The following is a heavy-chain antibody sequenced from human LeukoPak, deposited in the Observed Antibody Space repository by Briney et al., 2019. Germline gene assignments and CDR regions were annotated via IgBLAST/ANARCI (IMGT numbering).Heavy chain of an antibody. D-gene: IGHD6-6*01. V-gene: IGHV3-7*01. CDR1: GFKFRDFW. Sequence: GGSLRLSCAASGFKFRDFWMNWVRQAPGEGLEWLANIREDGSEKYYAESVKGRFTISRDNTRTLLFLHLSSVRVEDTAVYYCARWDGQLFEWNMDVWGKGTTVTVSS. CDR3: ARWDGQLFEWNMDV. CDR2: IREDGSEK. J-gene: IGHJ6*04.